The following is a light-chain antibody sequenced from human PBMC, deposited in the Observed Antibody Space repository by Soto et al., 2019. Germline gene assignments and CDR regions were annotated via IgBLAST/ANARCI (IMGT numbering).Light chain of an antibody. Sequence: EIVLTQSPGTLSLSPGERATLSCSASQSVSSSSLAWYQQKPGQAPRLLIYGASSRATGIPDRFSGSGSGTDFTLTISRLEPEDFAVFYCQQYGSSPYTFGQATKLEIK. CDR2: GAS. V-gene: IGKV3-20*01. CDR1: QSVSSSS. CDR3: QQYGSSPYT. J-gene: IGKJ2*01.